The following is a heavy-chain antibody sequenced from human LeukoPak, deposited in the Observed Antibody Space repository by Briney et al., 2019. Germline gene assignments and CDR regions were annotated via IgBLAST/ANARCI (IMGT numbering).Heavy chain of an antibody. Sequence: SQTLSLTCVISGESVSSNSATWNWIRQSRSRGLEWLGRTYYMSEWYNDYAVSVKSRITIKPDKSKNQLSLHLNSGTPEDTDVYYCALGDSGSWIRYWGQGTLVTVSS. CDR2: TYYMSEWYN. J-gene: IGHJ4*02. V-gene: IGHV6-1*01. CDR3: ALGDSGSWIRY. CDR1: GESVSSNSAT. D-gene: IGHD6-13*01.